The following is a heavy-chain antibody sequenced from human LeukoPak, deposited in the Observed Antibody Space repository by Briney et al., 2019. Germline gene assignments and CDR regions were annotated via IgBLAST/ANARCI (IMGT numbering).Heavy chain of an antibody. D-gene: IGHD2-2*01. Sequence: PGGPLRLSCAASGFTFSSYGMHWVRQAPGKGLEWVAFIRYDGSNKFYADSVKGRFTFSRDNSKNTLYLQMNSLRTEDSAMYYCAKAGYCSTTGCPDYYYMDVWGKGTTVTVSS. V-gene: IGHV3-30*02. CDR1: GFTFSSYG. J-gene: IGHJ6*03. CDR2: IRYDGSNK. CDR3: AKAGYCSTTGCPDYYYMDV.